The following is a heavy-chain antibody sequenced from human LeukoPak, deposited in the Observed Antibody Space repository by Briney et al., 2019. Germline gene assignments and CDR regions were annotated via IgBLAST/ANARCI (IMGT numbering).Heavy chain of an antibody. D-gene: IGHD2-2*01. CDR2: ISAYNGNT. J-gene: IGHJ4*02. CDR1: GYTFTSYG. V-gene: IGHV1-18*01. CDR3: ARDRRDIVVVPAAAPLDY. Sequence: GASVKVSCKASGYTFTSYGISWVRQAPGQGLEWMGWISAYNGNTNYAQKLQGRVTMTTDTSTSTAYMELRSLRSDDTAVYYCARDRRDIVVVPAAAPLDYWGQGTLVTVSS.